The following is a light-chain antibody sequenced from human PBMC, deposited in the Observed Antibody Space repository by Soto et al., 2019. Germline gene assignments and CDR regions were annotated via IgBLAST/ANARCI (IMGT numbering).Light chain of an antibody. CDR1: SGHSNYA. CDR3: QNWGSGSVV. Sequence: QLVLTQSPSASASLGASVKLTCTLSSGHSNYAIAWHQQQSEKGPRYLMKLNSDGSHSKGDGIPDRFSGSSSGAERYLTISCLQFEDEAYCYCQNWGSGSVVFGGGTKLTVL. CDR2: LNSDGSH. V-gene: IGLV4-69*01. J-gene: IGLJ2*01.